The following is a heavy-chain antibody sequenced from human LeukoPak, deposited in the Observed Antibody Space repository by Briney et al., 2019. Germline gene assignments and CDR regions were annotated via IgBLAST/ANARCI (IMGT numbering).Heavy chain of an antibody. Sequence: QPGGSLRLSCAASGFTFSNYAISWVRQAPGKGLEWVSGISLGTSDTYYADSVKGRFTISRDNSRTTLYLQMNSLRAEDTAVYYCAKRLLYSYGPGSDYWGQGTLVTVSS. V-gene: IGHV3-23*01. CDR2: ISLGTSDT. J-gene: IGHJ4*02. D-gene: IGHD5-18*01. CDR1: GFTFSNYA. CDR3: AKRLLYSYGPGSDY.